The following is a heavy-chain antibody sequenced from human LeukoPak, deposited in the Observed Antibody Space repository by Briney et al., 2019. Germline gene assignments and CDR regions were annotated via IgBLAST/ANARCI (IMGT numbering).Heavy chain of an antibody. J-gene: IGHJ4*02. CDR2: IYYSGST. CDR3: ARGITDSIWYLDY. CDR1: GGHISTYY. Sequence: SETLSLTCTVSGGHISTYYWSWIRQAPGKGLEWIGYIYYSGSTKYNPSLKSRVNISVDTSKNQFSLKLSSVTAADTAVYFCARGITDSIWYLDYWGQGTLVTVSS. V-gene: IGHV4-59*01. D-gene: IGHD3-22*01.